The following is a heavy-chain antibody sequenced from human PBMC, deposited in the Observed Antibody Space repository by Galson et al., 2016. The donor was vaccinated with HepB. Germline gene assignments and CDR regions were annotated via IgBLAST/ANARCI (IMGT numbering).Heavy chain of an antibody. CDR2: IYPGGSDT. J-gene: IGHJ5*02. V-gene: IGHV5-51*01. Sequence: QSGAEVTKPGESLKISCKGSGSSFTNYWIGWVRQKPGKGLEWMGIIYPGGSDTRYSPSFQGQVTISADKSIRTAYLEWSSLKASDTAMYYCARSGADTIMVFGFDPWGQGTLVTASS. CDR3: ARSGADTIMVFGFDP. D-gene: IGHD3/OR15-3a*01. CDR1: GSSFTNYW.